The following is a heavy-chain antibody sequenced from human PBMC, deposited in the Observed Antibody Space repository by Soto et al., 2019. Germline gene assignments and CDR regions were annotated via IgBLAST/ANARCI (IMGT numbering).Heavy chain of an antibody. D-gene: IGHD3-22*01. J-gene: IGHJ4*02. CDR2: IWYDGSNK. V-gene: IGHV3-33*01. Sequence: QVQLVESGGGVVQPGRSLRLSCAASGFTFSSYGMHWVRQAPGKGLEWVAGIWYDGSNKYYAESVKGRFTISRDNPKNTLDLQMNSLRAEDTAVYYCARGQFDDSSGGFDYWGQGTLVTVSS. CDR3: ARGQFDDSSGGFDY. CDR1: GFTFSSYG.